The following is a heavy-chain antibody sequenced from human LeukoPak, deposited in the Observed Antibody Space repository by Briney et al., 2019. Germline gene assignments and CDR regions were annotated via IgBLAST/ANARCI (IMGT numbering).Heavy chain of an antibody. V-gene: IGHV6-1*01. D-gene: IGHD5-24*01. CDR3: ARGLMATGFDP. Sequence: SQPLSLTLAISGDRVSNDNAFWTWIRHSPSKGLEWRGRTYYRSRWNYDYAGSVKGRMTINPDTSKNQFSLQLNSVAPEDTALYYCARGLMATGFDPWGQGTLVTVSS. J-gene: IGHJ5*02. CDR1: GDRVSNDNAF. CDR2: TYYRSRWNY.